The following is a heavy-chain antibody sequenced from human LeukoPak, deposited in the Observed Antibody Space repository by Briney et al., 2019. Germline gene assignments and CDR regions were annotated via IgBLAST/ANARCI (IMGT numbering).Heavy chain of an antibody. Sequence: ASVKVSCKASGYTFTSYGISWVRQAPGQGLEWMGWISAYNGNTNYAQKLQGRVTMTTDTSTSTAYMELRSLRSDDTAVYYCAREFSSERYFDWLLYSPNFDYWGQGTLVTVSS. D-gene: IGHD3-9*01. CDR1: GYTFTSYG. J-gene: IGHJ4*02. V-gene: IGHV1-18*01. CDR3: AREFSSERYFDWLLYSPNFDY. CDR2: ISAYNGNT.